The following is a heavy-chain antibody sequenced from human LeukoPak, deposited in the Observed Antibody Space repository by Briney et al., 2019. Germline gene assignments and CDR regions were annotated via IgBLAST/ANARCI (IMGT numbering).Heavy chain of an antibody. D-gene: IGHD3-22*01. CDR1: GFTFSSYA. Sequence: GGSLRLSCAASGFTFSSYAMSWVRQAPGKGLEWVSAISGSGGSTYYADSVKGRFTISRDNSKNTLYLQMNSLRAEDTAVYYCAKDRQGDSSGYYYLSWFDPWGQGTLVTVSS. J-gene: IGHJ5*02. CDR2: ISGSGGST. CDR3: AKDRQGDSSGYYYLSWFDP. V-gene: IGHV3-23*01.